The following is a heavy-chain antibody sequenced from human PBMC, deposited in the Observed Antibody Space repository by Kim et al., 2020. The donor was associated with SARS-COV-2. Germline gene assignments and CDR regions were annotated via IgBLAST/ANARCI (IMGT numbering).Heavy chain of an antibody. J-gene: IGHJ4*02. V-gene: IGHV3-30*04. CDR2: ISYDGSNK. D-gene: IGHD1-26*01. CDR1: GFTFSSYA. Sequence: GGSLRLSCAASGFTFSSYAMHWVRQAPGKGLEWVAVISYDGSNKYYADSVKGRFTISRDNSKNTLYLQMNSLRAEDTAVYYCARDPSYSGSYYLSSFDYWGQGTLVTVSS. CDR3: ARDPSYSGSYYLSSFDY.